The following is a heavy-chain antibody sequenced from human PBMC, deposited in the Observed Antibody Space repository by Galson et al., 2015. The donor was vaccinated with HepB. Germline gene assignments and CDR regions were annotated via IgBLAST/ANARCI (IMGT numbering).Heavy chain of an antibody. D-gene: IGHD4-17*01. CDR2: IYYTGSA. V-gene: IGHV4-39*02. J-gene: IGHJ5*02. CDR3: ARNGDSGDFVSWFDP. CDR1: Y. Sequence: YWAWIRQPPGKGLEWIGSIYYTGSAYYNPSLKSRVTVSVDTSKNHFSLSLTSVTAADTAIYYCARNGDSGDFVSWFDPWGQGTLVTVSS.